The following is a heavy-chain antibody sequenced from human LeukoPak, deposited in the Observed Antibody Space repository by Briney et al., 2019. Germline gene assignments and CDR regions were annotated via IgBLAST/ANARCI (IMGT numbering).Heavy chain of an antibody. CDR1: GFTFTSYA. CDR3: ARDPLAARQVGYFDY. CDR2: ISCDGSNK. V-gene: IGHV3-30*01. Sequence: GGSLRLSCAASGFTFTSYAMHWVRQAPGKGLEWVAVISCDGSNKYYADSVKGRFTISRDNSKNTLYLQMNSLRPEDTAVYYYARDPLAARQVGYFDYWGQGTLVTVSS. J-gene: IGHJ4*02. D-gene: IGHD6-6*01.